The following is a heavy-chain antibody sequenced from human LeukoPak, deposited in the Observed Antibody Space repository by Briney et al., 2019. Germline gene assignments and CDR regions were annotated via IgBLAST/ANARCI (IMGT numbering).Heavy chain of an antibody. D-gene: IGHD3-22*01. CDR1: GFTFDDYA. J-gene: IGHJ4*02. V-gene: IGHV3-9*01. Sequence: GGSLRLSCAASGFTFDDYAMHWVRQAPGKGLEWVSGISWNSGSIGYADSVKGRFTISRDNAKNSLCLQMNSLRAEDTALYYCAKDGSGYLVALDYWGQGTLVTVSS. CDR3: AKDGSGYLVALDY. CDR2: ISWNSGSI.